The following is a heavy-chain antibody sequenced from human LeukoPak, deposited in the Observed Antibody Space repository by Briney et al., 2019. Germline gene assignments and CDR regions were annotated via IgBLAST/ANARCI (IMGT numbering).Heavy chain of an antibody. CDR3: ARGRYCSSTGCYVPDDYYYYYYMDV. CDR2: MNPNSGNT. J-gene: IGHJ6*03. V-gene: IGHV1-8*03. Sequence: ASVKVSCKASGYTFTSYDINWVRQATGQGLEWMGWMNPNSGNTGYAQKFQGRVTITRNTSISTAYMELSSLRSEDTAVYYCARGRYCSSTGCYVPDDYYYYYYMDVWGKGTTVTVSS. D-gene: IGHD2-2*01. CDR1: GYTFTSYD.